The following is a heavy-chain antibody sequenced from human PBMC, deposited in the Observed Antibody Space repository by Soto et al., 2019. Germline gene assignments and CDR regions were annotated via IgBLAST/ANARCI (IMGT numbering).Heavy chain of an antibody. CDR3: ARDRATYGYDFSWNDAFDI. CDR2: ISSSSSYI. D-gene: IGHD3-3*01. Sequence: EVQLVESGGGLVKPGGSLRLSCAASGFTFSSYSMNWVRQAPGKGLEWVSSISSSSSYIYYADSVKGRFTISRDNAKNSLCLQMNSLRAEDTAVYYCARDRATYGYDFSWNDAFDIWGQGTMVTVSS. J-gene: IGHJ3*02. V-gene: IGHV3-21*01. CDR1: GFTFSSYS.